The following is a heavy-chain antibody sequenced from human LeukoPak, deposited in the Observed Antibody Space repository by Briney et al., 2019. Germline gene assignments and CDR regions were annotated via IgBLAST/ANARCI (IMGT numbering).Heavy chain of an antibody. CDR3: ATPYYTKPFDI. D-gene: IGHD2-8*01. CDR2: FDPEDGET. J-gene: IGHJ3*02. CDR1: GYTLTELS. Sequence: GASEKVSCKVSGYTLTELSMHWVRQAPGKGLEWMGGFDPEDGETIYAQKFQGRVTMTEDASTDTAYMELSSLRSEDTAVYYCATPYYTKPFDIWGQGTMVTVSS. V-gene: IGHV1-24*01.